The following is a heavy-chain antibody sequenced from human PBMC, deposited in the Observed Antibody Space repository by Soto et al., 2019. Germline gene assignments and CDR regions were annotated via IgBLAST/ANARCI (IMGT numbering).Heavy chain of an antibody. D-gene: IGHD2-15*01. CDR1: GGSISSSSYY. CDR3: ASPCCSGGSCYSDADY. Sequence: SETLSLTCTVSGGSISSSSYYWGWIRQPPGKGLEWIGSIYYSGSTYYNPSLKSRVTISVDTSKNQFSLKLSSVTAADTAVYYCASPCCSGGSCYSDADYWGQGPLVTVSS. J-gene: IGHJ4*02. V-gene: IGHV4-39*01. CDR2: IYYSGST.